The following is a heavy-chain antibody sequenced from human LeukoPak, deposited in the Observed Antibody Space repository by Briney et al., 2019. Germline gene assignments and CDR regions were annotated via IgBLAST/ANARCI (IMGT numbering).Heavy chain of an antibody. CDR1: GGSISSGGYS. CDR2: IYHSGST. Sequence: SETLSLTCAVSGGSISSGGYSWSWIRQPPGKGLEWIGYIYHSGSTYYNPSLKSRVTISVDRSKNQFSLKLSSVTAADTAVYYCARETGPYGIDIWGQGTMVTVSS. CDR3: ARETGPYGIDI. V-gene: IGHV4-30-2*01. D-gene: IGHD4-17*01. J-gene: IGHJ3*02.